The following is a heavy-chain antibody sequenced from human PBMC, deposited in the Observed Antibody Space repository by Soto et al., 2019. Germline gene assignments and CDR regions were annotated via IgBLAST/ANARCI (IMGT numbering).Heavy chain of an antibody. CDR2: IYYSGST. CDR3: ARVETDSSGYYCHY. Sequence: SETLSLTCTVSGGSISSGGYYWSWIRQHPGKGLEWIGYIYYSGSTYYNPSLKSRVTISVDTSKNQFSLKLSSVTAADTAVYYCARVETDSSGYYCHYCGQGTLVTVSP. V-gene: IGHV4-31*03. J-gene: IGHJ4*02. D-gene: IGHD3-22*01. CDR1: GGSISSGGYY.